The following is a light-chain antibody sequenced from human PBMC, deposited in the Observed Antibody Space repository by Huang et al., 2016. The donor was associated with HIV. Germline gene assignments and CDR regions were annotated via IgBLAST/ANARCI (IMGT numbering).Light chain of an antibody. CDR3: QQYYSTPPIT. V-gene: IGKV1-NL1*01. CDR1: QGISNS. Sequence: DIQMTQSPSSLSASVGDRVNITCRASQGISNSLAWYQQKPGKAPKLLLYAASRLKSGVPTRFSGSGAGTEYTLTISSLQPEDFATYYCQQYYSTPPITFGQGTRLEIK. CDR2: AAS. J-gene: IGKJ5*01.